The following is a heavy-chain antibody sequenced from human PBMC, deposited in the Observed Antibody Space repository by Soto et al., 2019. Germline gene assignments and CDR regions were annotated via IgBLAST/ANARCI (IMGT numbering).Heavy chain of an antibody. CDR3: ARAFGSTDY. V-gene: IGHV1-18*01. Sequence: QVQLVQSGAEVKKPGASVKVSCEASGYTFSSYGISWVRQAPGQGFESMGWISGYNSITRYAQKFQGRVTMTTDTSTSTAYMELRSLRSDDTAVYYCARAFGSTDYWGQGTLVTVSS. D-gene: IGHD6-13*01. CDR2: ISGYNSIT. J-gene: IGHJ4*02. CDR1: GYTFSSYG.